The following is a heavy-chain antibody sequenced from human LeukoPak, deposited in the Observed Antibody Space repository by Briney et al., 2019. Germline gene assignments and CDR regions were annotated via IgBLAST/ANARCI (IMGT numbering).Heavy chain of an antibody. CDR1: GFTFSSYA. CDR2: ISYDGSNK. J-gene: IGHJ6*02. V-gene: IGHV3-30*04. Sequence: PGGSLRLSCAASGFTFSSYAMHWVRQAPGKGLEWVAVISYDGSNKYYADSVKGRFTISRDNSKNTLYLQMNSLRAEDTAVYYCARDRFGYYGSGRDYYYGMDVWGQGTTVTVSS. D-gene: IGHD3-10*01. CDR3: ARDRFGYYGSGRDYYYGMDV.